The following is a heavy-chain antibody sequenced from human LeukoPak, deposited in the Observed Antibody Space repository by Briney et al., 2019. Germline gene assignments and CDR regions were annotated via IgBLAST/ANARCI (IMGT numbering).Heavy chain of an antibody. Sequence: SETLSLTCSVSGDSISTSSYYWGWIRQPPGKGLEWIGTIYYSGSTYYNPSLTSRVTISVDTSKNQFSLKLSSVTAADTAVYYCARDSGRYCSGGSCYRYYYMDVWGKGTTVTVSS. D-gene: IGHD2-15*01. CDR3: ARDSGRYCSGGSCYRYYYMDV. J-gene: IGHJ6*03. CDR1: GDSISTSSYY. V-gene: IGHV4-39*02. CDR2: IYYSGST.